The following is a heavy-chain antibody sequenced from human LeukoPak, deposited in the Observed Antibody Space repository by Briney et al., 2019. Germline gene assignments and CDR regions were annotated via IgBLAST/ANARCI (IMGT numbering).Heavy chain of an antibody. CDR3: ASTGTHPDAFDI. CDR2: IYHSGST. J-gene: IGHJ3*02. Sequence: PSETLSLTCAVSGGSISSGGYSWSWIRQPPGKGLEWIGYIYHSGSTYYNPSLKSRVTISVDRSKNQFSLNLSSVTAADTAVYYCASTGTHPDAFDIWGQGTMVTVSS. CDR1: GGSISSGGYS. D-gene: IGHD1-1*01. V-gene: IGHV4-30-2*01.